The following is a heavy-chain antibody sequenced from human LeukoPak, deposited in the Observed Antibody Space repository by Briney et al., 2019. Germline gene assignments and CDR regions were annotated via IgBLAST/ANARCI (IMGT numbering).Heavy chain of an antibody. CDR2: INSDGSST. CDR1: GFTFSSYW. D-gene: IGHD3-22*01. J-gene: IGHJ6*03. CDR3: ARGSGYPYYYYYMDV. V-gene: IGHV3-74*01. Sequence: GGSLTLSCAASGFTFSSYWMHWVRQAPGKGLVWVSRINSDGSSTSYADSVKGRFTISRDNAKNTLYLQMNSLRAEDTAVYYCARGSGYPYYYYYMDVWGKGTTVTVSS.